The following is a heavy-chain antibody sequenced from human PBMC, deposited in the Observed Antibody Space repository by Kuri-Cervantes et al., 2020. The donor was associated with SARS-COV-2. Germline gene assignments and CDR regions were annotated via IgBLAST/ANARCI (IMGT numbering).Heavy chain of an antibody. D-gene: IGHD5-24*01. V-gene: IGHV5-10-1*01. J-gene: IGHJ4*02. CDR2: IDPSDSYT. Sequence: KVSCKGSGYSFTSYWISWVRQMPRKGLEWMGRIDPSDSYTNYSPSFQGHVTISADKSISTAYLQWSSLKASDTAMYYCARLMAGLDGFNACDYWGQGTLVTVSS. CDR1: GYSFTSYW. CDR3: ARLMAGLDGFNACDY.